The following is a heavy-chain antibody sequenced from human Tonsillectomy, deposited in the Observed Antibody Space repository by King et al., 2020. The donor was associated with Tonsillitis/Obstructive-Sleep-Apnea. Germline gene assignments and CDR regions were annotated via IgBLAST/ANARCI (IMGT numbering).Heavy chain of an antibody. Sequence: VQLVESGGGLIQPGGSLRLSRAASGFTVSSNYMSWVRQAPGKGLEWVSVIYSGGSTYYADSVKGRFTISRDNSKNTLYLQMNSLRAEDTAVYYCARDHSSSDDYAFDIWGQGTMVTVSS. CDR3: ARDHSSSDDYAFDI. CDR2: IYSGGST. V-gene: IGHV3-53*01. J-gene: IGHJ3*02. D-gene: IGHD6-13*01. CDR1: GFTVSSNY.